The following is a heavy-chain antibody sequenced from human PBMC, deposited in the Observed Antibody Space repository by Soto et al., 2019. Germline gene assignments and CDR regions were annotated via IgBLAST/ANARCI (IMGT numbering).Heavy chain of an antibody. Sequence: GGSLRLSCAASGFTFSSYGMHWVRQAPGKGLEWVAVISYDGSNKYYADSVKGRFTISKDNSQTTVYLQMNSLRAEDSAVYYCTRDPYGGSRYYFDSWGREPWSPSPQ. V-gene: IGHV3-30*03. J-gene: IGHJ4*02. CDR2: ISYDGSNK. D-gene: IGHD1-26*01. CDR1: GFTFSSYG. CDR3: TRDPYGGSRYYFDS.